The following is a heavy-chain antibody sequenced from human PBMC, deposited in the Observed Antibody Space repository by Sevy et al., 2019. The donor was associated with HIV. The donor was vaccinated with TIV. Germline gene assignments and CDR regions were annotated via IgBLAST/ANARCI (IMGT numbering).Heavy chain of an antibody. CDR1: GSTFGAYS. J-gene: IGHJ2*01. CDR2: ISGGSSDM. V-gene: IGHV3-21*01. Sequence: GGSLRLSCAASGSTFGAYSMTWVRQAPGKGLEWVASISGGSSDMDYGDAGKGRFTISRDNAKNILYLQMNSLGDEDTAVFYCARGGYSHWYFDLWGRGTLVTVSS. D-gene: IGHD2-15*01. CDR3: ARGGYSHWYFDL.